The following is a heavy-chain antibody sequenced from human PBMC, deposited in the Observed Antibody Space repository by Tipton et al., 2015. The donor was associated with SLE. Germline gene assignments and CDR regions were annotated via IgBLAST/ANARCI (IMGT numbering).Heavy chain of an antibody. D-gene: IGHD2/OR15-2a*01. CDR1: GYSIISGYY. CDR3: ARDSPRIFDPWYYNYYYGLDV. CDR2: MSHSGDT. V-gene: IGHV4-38-2*02. Sequence: TLSLTCSVSGYSIISGYYWGWFRQPPGKGLEWIGGMSHSGDTHYNPSLESRVSISVDTSKNHFSLRLRSVTAADTAVYFCARDSPRIFDPWYYNYYYGLDVWGQGTTVIVSS. J-gene: IGHJ6*02.